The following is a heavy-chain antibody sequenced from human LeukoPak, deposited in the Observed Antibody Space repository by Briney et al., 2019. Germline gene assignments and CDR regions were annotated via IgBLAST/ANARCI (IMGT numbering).Heavy chain of an antibody. CDR2: IYYSGST. V-gene: IGHV4-30-4*01. D-gene: IGHD2-2*01. CDR1: GGSISSGDDY. CDR3: ARDDFGSSTFYGMDV. J-gene: IGHJ6*02. Sequence: SETLSLTCTVSGGSISSGDDYWSWIRQPPGTGLEWIGYIYYSGSTYYNPSLKSRVFISVDTSKNQFSLKLSSVTAADTAVYYCARDDFGSSTFYGMDVWGQGTTVTVSS.